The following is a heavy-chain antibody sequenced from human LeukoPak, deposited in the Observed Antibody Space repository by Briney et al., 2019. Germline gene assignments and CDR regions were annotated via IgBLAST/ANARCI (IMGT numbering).Heavy chain of an antibody. V-gene: IGHV3-21*01. J-gene: IGHJ4*02. Sequence: GGSLRLSCAASGFTFSSYSMNWVRQAPGKGLEWVSSISSSSSYIYYADSVKGRFTISRDNTKNSLYLQMNSLRAADTAVYYCARDLYRIVVVPHYFDYWGQGTLVTVSS. D-gene: IGHD3-22*01. CDR3: ARDLYRIVVVPHYFDY. CDR2: ISSSSSYI. CDR1: GFTFSSYS.